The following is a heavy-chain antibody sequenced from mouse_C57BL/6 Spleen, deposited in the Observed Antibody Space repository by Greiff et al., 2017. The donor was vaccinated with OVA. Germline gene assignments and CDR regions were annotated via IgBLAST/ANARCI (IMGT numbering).Heavy chain of an antibody. D-gene: IGHD1-1*01. Sequence: EVKLVESGGGLVQPGGSLKLSCAASGFTFSDYYMYWVRQTPEKRLEWVAYISNGGGSTYYPDTVKGRFTISRENAKNTLYLQMSRLKSEDTAMYYCARGDYYGSSPYYYAMDYWGQGTSVTVSS. CDR3: ARGDYYGSSPYYYAMDY. CDR2: ISNGGGST. V-gene: IGHV5-12*01. CDR1: GFTFSDYY. J-gene: IGHJ4*01.